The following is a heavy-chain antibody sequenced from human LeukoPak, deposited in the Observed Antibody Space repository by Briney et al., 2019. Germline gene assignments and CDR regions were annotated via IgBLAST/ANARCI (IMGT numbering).Heavy chain of an antibody. D-gene: IGHD6-19*01. V-gene: IGHV4-39*01. J-gene: IGHJ3*02. CDR1: GGSFSGYY. CDR3: ARRRSSGWSDDAFDI. CDR2: IYYSGST. Sequence: SETLSLTCAVYGGSFSGYYWGWIRQPPGKGLEWIGSIYYSGSTYYNPSLKSRVAISVDTSKNQFSLKLSSVTAADTAVYYCARRRSSGWSDDAFDIWGQGTMVTVSS.